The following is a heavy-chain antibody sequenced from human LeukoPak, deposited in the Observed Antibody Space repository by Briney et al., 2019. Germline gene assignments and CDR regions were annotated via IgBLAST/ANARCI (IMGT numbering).Heavy chain of an antibody. Sequence: ASVKVSCKASGYTFTSYGISWVRQAPGQGLEWMGWISAYKGNTNYAQKLQGRVTMTTDTSTSTAYMELRSLRSDDTAVYYCARDARYFDWLSTSDYWGQGTLVTVSS. J-gene: IGHJ4*02. CDR2: ISAYKGNT. V-gene: IGHV1-18*01. CDR3: ARDARYFDWLSTSDY. D-gene: IGHD3-9*01. CDR1: GYTFTSYG.